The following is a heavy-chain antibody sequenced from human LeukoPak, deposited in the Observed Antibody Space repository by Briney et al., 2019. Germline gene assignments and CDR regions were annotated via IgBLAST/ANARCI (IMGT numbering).Heavy chain of an antibody. CDR1: GFTFSSYG. V-gene: IGHV3-48*04. D-gene: IGHD4-17*01. CDR3: ARDSVGDLLDY. CDR2: IDSSGITI. J-gene: IGHJ4*02. Sequence: GGSLRLSCAASGFTFSSYGMHWVRQAPGKGLEWVSHIDSSGITIYYGDSVKGRFTISRDNAKNSIYLQMDSLRVEDTAIYYCARDSVGDLLDYWGQGTPVTVSS.